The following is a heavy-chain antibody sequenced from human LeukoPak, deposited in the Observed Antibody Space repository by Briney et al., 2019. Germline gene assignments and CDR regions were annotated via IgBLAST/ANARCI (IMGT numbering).Heavy chain of an antibody. V-gene: IGHV3-23*01. D-gene: IGHD5-12*01. J-gene: IGHJ4*02. CDR3: ARGGWLPSEALKV. CDR1: GFTFSSYA. CDR2: ISGSGGST. Sequence: QTGGSLRLSCAASGFTFSSYAMSWVRQAPGKGLEWVSAISGSGGSTYYADSVKGRFTTSRDNSKNTLYLQMNSLRPEDRAVYYCARGGWLPSEALKVWGQGTLVTVSS.